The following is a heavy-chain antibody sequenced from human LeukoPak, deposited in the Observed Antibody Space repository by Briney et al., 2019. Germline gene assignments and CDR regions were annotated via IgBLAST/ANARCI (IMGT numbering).Heavy chain of an antibody. CDR1: GVTFDDYT. CDR2: VSWNSAFI. Sequence: GGSLRLSCATSGVTFDDYTMHWVRQAPGKGLEWVSGVSWNSAFIGYADSVKGRFTISRDNANNSLYLQMNSLRPEDTALYYCAKDRYCSGGSCYSGFDSWGQGTLVTVSS. V-gene: IGHV3-9*01. CDR3: AKDRYCSGGSCYSGFDS. J-gene: IGHJ4*02. D-gene: IGHD2-15*01.